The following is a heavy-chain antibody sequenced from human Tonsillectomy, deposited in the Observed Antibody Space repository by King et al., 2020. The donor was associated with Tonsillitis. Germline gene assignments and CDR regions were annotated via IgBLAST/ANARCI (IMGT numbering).Heavy chain of an antibody. CDR1: GGTFSDYA. CDR3: ARFGTYNWDYFFDV. Sequence: QLVQSGAEVKNPGSSVKVSCKASGGTFSDYAISWVRQAPGRGLEWMGGIIPMFRTPNYAQNFQGRVTITADESTYTAYMELSSLRSEDTAVYYCARFGTYNWDYFFDVWGQGTLVTVSS. V-gene: IGHV1-69*12. D-gene: IGHD1-7*01. J-gene: IGHJ4*02. CDR2: IIPMFRTP.